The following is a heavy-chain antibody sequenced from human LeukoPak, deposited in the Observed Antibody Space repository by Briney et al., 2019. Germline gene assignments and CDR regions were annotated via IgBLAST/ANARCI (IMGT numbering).Heavy chain of an antibody. J-gene: IGHJ4*02. V-gene: IGHV3-30*02. CDR2: IRYDGSNK. CDR1: GFTYSSYG. Sequence: GGSLRLXCAASGFTYSSYGMHWVRQAPGKGLEWVAFIRYDGSNKYYADSVKGRFTISRDNSKNTLYLQMNSLRAEDTAVYYCEAGCSSTSCLFDYWGQGTLVTVSS. CDR3: EAGCSSTSCLFDY. D-gene: IGHD2-2*01.